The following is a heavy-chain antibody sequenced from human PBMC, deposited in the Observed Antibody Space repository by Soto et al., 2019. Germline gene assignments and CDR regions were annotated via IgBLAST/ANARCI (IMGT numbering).Heavy chain of an antibody. Sequence: QVQLVQSGAEVKKPGASVKLSCRTSGYTFTHYYIHWVRQAPGQGLEWLAIINPASGSTNYSQDCLGSLTLTMDTSTTPVYMALRGLRAEHTAIFFFARDLAAGDHWGQGTLVTVSS. CDR1: GYTFTHYY. CDR3: ARDLAAGDH. V-gene: IGHV1-46*01. CDR2: INPASGST. J-gene: IGHJ1*01. D-gene: IGHD6-25*01.